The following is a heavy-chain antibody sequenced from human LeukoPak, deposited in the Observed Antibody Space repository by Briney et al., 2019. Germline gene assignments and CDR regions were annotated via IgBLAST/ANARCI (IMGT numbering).Heavy chain of an antibody. D-gene: IGHD3-22*01. V-gene: IGHV4-59*01. CDR2: IYYSGST. CDR1: GGSISSYY. J-gene: IGHJ4*02. Sequence: SETLSLTCTVSGGSISSYYWSWIRQPPGKGLEWVGYIYYSGSTKYNPSLKSRVTISVDTSKNQFSLKVSSVTAADTAVYYCARARPDRSSSPVDNWGQGALVTVSP. CDR3: ARARPDRSSSPVDN.